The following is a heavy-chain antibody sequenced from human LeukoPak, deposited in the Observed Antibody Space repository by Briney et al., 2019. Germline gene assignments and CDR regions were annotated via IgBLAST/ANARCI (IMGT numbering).Heavy chain of an antibody. V-gene: IGHV4-39*07. D-gene: IGHD3-3*01. CDR3: ARDPTPSGYYLSLDY. Sequence: SETLSLTCTVSGGSISSSSYYWGWIRQPPGKGLEWIGSIYYSGSTYYNPSLKSRVTISVDTSKNQFSLKLSSVTAADTAVYYCARDPTPSGYYLSLDYWGQGTLVTVSS. J-gene: IGHJ4*02. CDR2: IYYSGST. CDR1: GGSISSSSYY.